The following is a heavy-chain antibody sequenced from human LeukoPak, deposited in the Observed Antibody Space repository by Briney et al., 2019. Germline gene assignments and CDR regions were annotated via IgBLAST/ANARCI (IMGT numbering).Heavy chain of an antibody. CDR3: ARARCSSTSCPLDY. J-gene: IGHJ4*02. CDR2: IYTSGST. Sequence: KPSETLSLTCTVSGGSISSYYWSWIRQPAGKGLEWIGRIYTSGSTNYNPSLKSRVTMSVDTSKNQFSLKLSSVTAADTAVYYCARARCSSTSCPLDYWGQGTLVTVSS. D-gene: IGHD2-2*01. CDR1: GGSISSYY. V-gene: IGHV4-4*07.